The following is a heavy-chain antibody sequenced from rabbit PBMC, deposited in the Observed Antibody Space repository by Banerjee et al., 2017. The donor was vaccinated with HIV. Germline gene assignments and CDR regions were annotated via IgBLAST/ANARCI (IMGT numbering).Heavy chain of an antibody. Sequence: QSLEESGGGLVQPEGSLTLTCKASGIDFSSYYYMCWVSQAPGKGLEWIACIDASSGRTYYASWAKGRFTISKTSSTTVTLQMTSLTAADTATYFCARETNSGWGHFNLWGQGTLVTVS. V-gene: IGHV1S40*01. D-gene: IGHD4-1*01. CDR2: IDASSGRT. CDR3: ARETNSGWGHFNL. CDR1: GIDFSSYYY. J-gene: IGHJ4*01.